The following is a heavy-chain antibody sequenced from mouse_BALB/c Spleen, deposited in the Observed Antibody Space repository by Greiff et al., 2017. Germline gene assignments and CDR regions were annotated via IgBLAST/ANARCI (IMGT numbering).Heavy chain of an antibody. CDR3: ATTTATIAY. CDR1: GYTFTSYW. CDR2: INPSNGRT. D-gene: IGHD1-2*01. Sequence: QVQLQQPGAELVKPGASVKLSCKASGYTFTSYWMHWVKQRPGQGLEWIGEINPSNGRTNYNEKFKSKATLTVDKSSSTAYMQLSSLTSEDSAVYYCATTTATIAYWGQGTLVTVSA. J-gene: IGHJ3*01. V-gene: IGHV1S81*02.